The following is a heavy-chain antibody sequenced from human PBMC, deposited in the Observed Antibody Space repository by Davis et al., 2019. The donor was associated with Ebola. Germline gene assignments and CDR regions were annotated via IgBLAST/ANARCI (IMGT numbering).Heavy chain of an antibody. D-gene: IGHD3-3*01. J-gene: IGHJ5*02. V-gene: IGHV1-18*01. CDR2: ISAYNGNT. CDR1: GYTFTSYG. CDR3: ARGPYDFWSGPPPSDWFDP. Sequence: AASVKVSCKASGYTFTSYGISWVRQAPGQGLEWMGWISAYNGNTNYAQKLQGRVTMTTDTSTSTVYMKLSSLRSEDTAVYYCARGPYDFWSGPPPSDWFDPWGQGTLVTVSS.